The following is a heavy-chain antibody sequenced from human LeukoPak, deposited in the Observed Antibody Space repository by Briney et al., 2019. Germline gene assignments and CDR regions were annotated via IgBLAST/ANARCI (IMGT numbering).Heavy chain of an antibody. CDR1: GYTFIHHY. D-gene: IGHD3-10*01. CDR2: INPNSDDT. V-gene: IGHV1-2*02. Sequence: GASVKVSCKASGYTFIHHYIHWVRQAPGQGLEWMGWINPNSDDTNYAQKFQGRVTMTRDTSISTAYMELSRLRSDDTAVYYCARDHLLWFGEFNLNWFDPWGQGTLVTVSS. CDR3: ARDHLLWFGEFNLNWFDP. J-gene: IGHJ5*02.